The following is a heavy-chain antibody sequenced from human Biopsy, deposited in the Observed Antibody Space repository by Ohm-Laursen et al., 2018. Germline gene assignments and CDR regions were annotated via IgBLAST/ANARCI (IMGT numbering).Heavy chain of an antibody. V-gene: IGHV4-59*11. CDR3: ARGSNDFGGLYFPR. J-gene: IGHJ4*02. Sequence: SDTLSLTCTVSGGSFTSHYWSWIRQPPGKGLEWIGHTSYTGYTSYNASLKSRVTISVDTSRNHFSLRLSSLTAADTAVYYCARGSNDFGGLYFPRWGQGTLLTVSS. D-gene: IGHD4-23*01. CDR2: TSYTGYT. CDR1: GGSFTSHY.